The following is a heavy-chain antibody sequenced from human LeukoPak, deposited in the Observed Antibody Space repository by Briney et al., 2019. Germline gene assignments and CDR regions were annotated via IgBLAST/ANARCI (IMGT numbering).Heavy chain of an antibody. Sequence: LRLSCAASGFTFSSYAMSWVRQPPGKGLEWIGYIYYSGSTYYNPSLKSRVTISVDTSKNQFSLKLSSVTAADTAVYYCARKVPLDRADAFDIWGQGTMVTVSS. CDR1: GFTFSSYA. CDR2: IYYSGST. D-gene: IGHD3-10*01. CDR3: ARKVPLDRADAFDI. J-gene: IGHJ3*02. V-gene: IGHV4-30-4*08.